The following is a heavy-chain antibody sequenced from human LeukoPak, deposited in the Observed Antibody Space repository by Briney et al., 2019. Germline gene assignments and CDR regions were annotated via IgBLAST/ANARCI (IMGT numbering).Heavy chain of an antibody. CDR3: ARHSGSSGWYPKIDY. Sequence: SETLSLTCTVSGGSISSYYWSWIRQPAGKGLEWIGRIYTSGSTNYNPSLKSRVTMSVDTSKNQFSLKLSSVTAADTAVYYCARHSGSSGWYPKIDYWGQGILVTVSS. J-gene: IGHJ4*02. V-gene: IGHV4-4*07. D-gene: IGHD6-19*01. CDR1: GGSISSYY. CDR2: IYTSGST.